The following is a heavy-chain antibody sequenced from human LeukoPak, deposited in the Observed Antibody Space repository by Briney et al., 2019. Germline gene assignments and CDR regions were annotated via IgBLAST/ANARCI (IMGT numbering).Heavy chain of an antibody. CDR3: ARDMCSSTSCYAPGFDY. CDR1: GGTFSSYA. V-gene: IGHV1-46*01. Sequence: ASVKVSCKASGGTFSSYAISWVRQAPGQGLEWMGIINPSGGSTSYAQKFQGRVTMTRDMSTSTVYMELSSLRSEDTAVYYCARDMCSSTSCYAPGFDYWGQGTLVTVSS. D-gene: IGHD2-2*01. CDR2: INPSGGST. J-gene: IGHJ4*02.